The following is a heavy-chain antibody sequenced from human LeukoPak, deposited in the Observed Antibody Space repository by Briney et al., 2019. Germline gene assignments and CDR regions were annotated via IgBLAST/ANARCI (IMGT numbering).Heavy chain of an antibody. V-gene: IGHV1-18*01. J-gene: IGHJ3*02. D-gene: IGHD3-16*02. CDR2: ISAYNGKK. CDR1: GYEFSSCG. Sequence: ASVNVSCKASGYEFSSCGISWVRQAPGQGLEGMGWISAYNGKKKYAEKFQGRLPMTTETSTSTAYRELRSLTSADTAVYYCAKDSPRDDYVRGSYRYSRRGLDIWGQGTLVTASS. CDR3: AKDSPRDDYVRGSYRYSRRGLDI.